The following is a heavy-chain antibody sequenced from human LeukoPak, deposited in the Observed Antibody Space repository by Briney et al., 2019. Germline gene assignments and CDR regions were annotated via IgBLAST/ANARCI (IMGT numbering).Heavy chain of an antibody. CDR3: ASLYDSRWGSFDY. Sequence: SETLSLTCTVSGGSISSSSYYWGRIRQPPGKGLEWIGSIYYSGSTYYKPSLKSRVTISVDTSKNQFSLTLSSVTAAHTAVYYCASLYDSRWGSFDYWGQGTLVTVSS. CDR2: IYYSGST. J-gene: IGHJ4*02. D-gene: IGHD3-22*01. CDR1: GGSISSSSYY. V-gene: IGHV4-39*01.